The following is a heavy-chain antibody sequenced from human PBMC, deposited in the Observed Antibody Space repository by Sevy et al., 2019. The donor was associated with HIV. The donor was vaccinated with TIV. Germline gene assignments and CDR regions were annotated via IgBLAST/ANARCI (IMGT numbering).Heavy chain of an antibody. CDR3: ARGDYYDSSGNELSASYYFDY. CDR1: GGSISSYY. Sequence: SETLSLTCTVSGGSISSYYWSWIRQPPGKGLEWIGYICYSGSTNYNPSLKSRVTISVDTSKNQFSLKLSSVTAADTAVYYCARGDYYDSSGNELSASYYFDYWGQGTLVTVSS. CDR2: ICYSGST. D-gene: IGHD3-22*01. J-gene: IGHJ4*02. V-gene: IGHV4-59*01.